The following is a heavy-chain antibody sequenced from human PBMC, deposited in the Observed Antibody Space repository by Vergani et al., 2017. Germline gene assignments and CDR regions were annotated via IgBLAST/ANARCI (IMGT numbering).Heavy chain of an antibody. CDR1: GGSFSGYY. CDR3: ARKRAYGAYPRWFDP. V-gene: IGHV4-34*01. Sequence: QVQLQQWGAGLLKPSETLSLTCAVYGGSFSGYYWSWIRQPPGKGLEWIGEINHSGSTNYNPSLKSPVTISVDTSKNQFSLKLSSVTAADTAVYYWARKRAYGAYPRWFDPWGQGTLVTVSS. CDR2: INHSGST. J-gene: IGHJ5*02. D-gene: IGHD4-17*01.